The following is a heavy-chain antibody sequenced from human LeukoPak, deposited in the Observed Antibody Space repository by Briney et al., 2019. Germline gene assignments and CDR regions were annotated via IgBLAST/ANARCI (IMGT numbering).Heavy chain of an antibody. CDR3: ARDYYDSSGGDFQH. CDR1: GFTFSSYS. D-gene: IGHD3-22*01. Sequence: GGSLRLSCAASGFTFSSYSMNWVRQAPGKGLEWVSSISSSSSYIYYADTVKGRFTISRDTATNSLYLQMNSLRAEDTAVYYCARDYYDSSGGDFQHWGQGTLVTVSS. J-gene: IGHJ1*01. V-gene: IGHV3-21*01. CDR2: ISSSSSYI.